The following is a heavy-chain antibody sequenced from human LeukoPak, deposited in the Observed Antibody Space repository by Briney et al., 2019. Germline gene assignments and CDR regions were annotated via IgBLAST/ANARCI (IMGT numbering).Heavy chain of an antibody. J-gene: IGHJ6*03. Sequence: GGSLRLSCAASGFTFSDYYMSWIRQAPGKGLEWVSYISSSGSTIYYADSVKGRFTISRDNAKNSLYLQMNSLRAEDTAVYYCARVGSSSYYYYYMDVWGKGTTVTVSS. CDR1: GFTFSDYY. CDR3: ARVGSSSYYYYYMDV. D-gene: IGHD3-10*01. CDR2: ISSSGSTI. V-gene: IGHV3-11*04.